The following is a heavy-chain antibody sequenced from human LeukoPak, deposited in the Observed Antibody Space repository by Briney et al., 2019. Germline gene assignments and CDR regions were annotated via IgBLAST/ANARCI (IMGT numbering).Heavy chain of an antibody. CDR2: RYHDGRR. Sequence: PSDTLSLTCTVSGDSIRSDSWWIWVRQAPGKGLEWIGDRYHDGRRTYNPSLKSRVSISLDESENQFSLELTSVTAADTAVYFCAREKGHLMEVDVWGQGTTVTVSS. CDR3: AREKGHLMEVDV. D-gene: IGHD3-3*01. V-gene: IGHV4-4*02. J-gene: IGHJ6*02. CDR1: GDSIRSDSW.